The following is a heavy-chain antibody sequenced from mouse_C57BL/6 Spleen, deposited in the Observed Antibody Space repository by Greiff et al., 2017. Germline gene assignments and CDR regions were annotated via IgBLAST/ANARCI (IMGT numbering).Heavy chain of an antibody. Sequence: VQLVESDAELVKPGASVKISCKASGYTFTDHTIHWMKQRPEQGLEWIGYIYPRDGSTKYNEKFKGKATLTADKSSSTAYMQLNSLTSEDSAVYVCASEGLYGSSPYAMDYWGQGTSVTVSS. CDR3: ASEGLYGSSPYAMDY. CDR2: IYPRDGST. CDR1: GYTFTDHT. D-gene: IGHD1-1*01. V-gene: IGHV1-78*01. J-gene: IGHJ4*01.